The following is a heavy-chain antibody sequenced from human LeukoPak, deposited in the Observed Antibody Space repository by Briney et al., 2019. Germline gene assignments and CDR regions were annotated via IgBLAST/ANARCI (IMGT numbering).Heavy chain of an antibody. Sequence: GESLKISCPSSGYSFTNHWIGWVRQMPGKGLEWMGVIYPGDSHTRYSPSFQGQVTISADKSISTAYLQWSSLKASDTAMYYCARRDYYGSGSYYGNFDYWGQGTLVTVSS. V-gene: IGHV5-51*01. CDR2: IYPGDSHT. CDR3: ARRDYYGSGSYYGNFDY. J-gene: IGHJ4*02. CDR1: GYSFTNHW. D-gene: IGHD3-10*01.